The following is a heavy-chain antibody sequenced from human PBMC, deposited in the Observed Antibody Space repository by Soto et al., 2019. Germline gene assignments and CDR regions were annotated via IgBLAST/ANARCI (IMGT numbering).Heavy chain of an antibody. CDR2: IYYSGST. Sequence: PSETLSLTCTVSGGSISSDGNYWSWIRQHPGKGLEWIGYIYYSGSTYYNPSLKSRVTISVDTSKNQFSLKLNSVTAADTAVYYCAGARMVRGIIYYYGMDVWGQGTTVTVSS. CDR1: GGSISSDGNY. D-gene: IGHD3-10*01. J-gene: IGHJ6*02. V-gene: IGHV4-31*03. CDR3: AGARMVRGIIYYYGMDV.